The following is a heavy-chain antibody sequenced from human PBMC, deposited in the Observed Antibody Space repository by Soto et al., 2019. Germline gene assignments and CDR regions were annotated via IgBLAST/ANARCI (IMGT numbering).Heavy chain of an antibody. CDR3: AREDPRGSGWYHWFDP. J-gene: IGHJ5*02. D-gene: IGHD6-19*01. Sequence: ASVKVSCKASGYPFTRYAMHWVRQAPGQRLEWMGWINVGNGNQKYSQRFQGRVTITRDTSASTAYMELSSLTSEDTAVYYCAREDPRGSGWYHWFDPWGQGTLVTVSS. CDR2: INVGNGNQ. CDR1: GYPFTRYA. V-gene: IGHV1-3*01.